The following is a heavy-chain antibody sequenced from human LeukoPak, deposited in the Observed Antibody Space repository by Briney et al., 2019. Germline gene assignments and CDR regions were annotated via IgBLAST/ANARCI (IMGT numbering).Heavy chain of an antibody. D-gene: IGHD4-17*01. J-gene: IGHJ4*02. CDR1: GFTFGIYC. CDR2: ISSSSSGSYK. Sequence: SGGSLRLSCEASGFTFGIYCMNWVRQAPGKGLEWVSSISSSSSGSYKYYADSVKGRFTISRDNAKNSLYLQMDSLRAEDTAMYYCARADDYGDFTFDYWGQGTLVTVSS. V-gene: IGHV3-21*01. CDR3: ARADDYGDFTFDY.